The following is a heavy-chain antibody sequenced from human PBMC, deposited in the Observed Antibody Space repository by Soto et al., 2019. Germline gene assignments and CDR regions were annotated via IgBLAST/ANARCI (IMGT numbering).Heavy chain of an antibody. V-gene: IGHV3-23*01. Sequence: EVQLLESGGGLVQPGGSLRLSCAASGFTFSSYAMSWVRQAPGKGLEWVSAISGSGGSTYYADSVKGRFTISRDNSKNTLYLQMHSLRAEDTAVYYCAKDIVVVVAATGFHNDAFDIWGLGTMVTVSS. CDR3: AKDIVVVVAATGFHNDAFDI. D-gene: IGHD2-15*01. J-gene: IGHJ3*02. CDR1: GFTFSSYA. CDR2: ISGSGGST.